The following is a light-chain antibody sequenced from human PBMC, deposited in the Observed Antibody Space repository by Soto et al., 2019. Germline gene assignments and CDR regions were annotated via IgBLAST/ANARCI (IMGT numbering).Light chain of an antibody. J-gene: IGKJ1*01. CDR3: QQYDTYST. V-gene: IGKV1-5*01. CDR2: DAS. Sequence: DIQMTQSPSTLSASVGDRVTITCRASQSISNRLAWYHQKPGKTPNLLIYDASNLGSWVPSRFSVSGSGTEFTLTISSLQPDDFATYYCQQYDTYSTFGQGTKVEIK. CDR1: QSISNR.